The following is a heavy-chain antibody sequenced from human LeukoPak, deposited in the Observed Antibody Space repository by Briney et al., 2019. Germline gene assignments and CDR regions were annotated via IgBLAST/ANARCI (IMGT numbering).Heavy chain of an antibody. CDR3: ARVQTTVTSLGHYYYYYYGMDV. CDR2: IYSGGST. D-gene: IGHD4-17*01. CDR1: GFTVSSNY. Sequence: PGGSLRLSCAASGFTVSSNYMSWVRQAPGKGLEWVSVIYSGGSTYYADSVKGRFTISRDNSKNTLYLQMNSLRAEDTAVYYCARVQTTVTSLGHYYYYYYGMDVRGQGTTVTVSS. V-gene: IGHV3-66*01. J-gene: IGHJ6*02.